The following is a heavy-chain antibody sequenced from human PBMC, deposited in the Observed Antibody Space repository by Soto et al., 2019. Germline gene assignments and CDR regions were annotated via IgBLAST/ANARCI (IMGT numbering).Heavy chain of an antibody. Sequence: ETLSLTCTVSGGSISSYYWSWVRQAPGKGLEWVSAISGSGGSTYYADSVKGRFTISRDNSKNTLYLQMNSLRAEDTAVYYCAKIAVAGTLGYYYYGMDVWGQGTTVTVSS. D-gene: IGHD6-19*01. CDR1: GGSISSYY. V-gene: IGHV3-23*01. CDR3: AKIAVAGTLGYYYYGMDV. CDR2: ISGSGGST. J-gene: IGHJ6*02.